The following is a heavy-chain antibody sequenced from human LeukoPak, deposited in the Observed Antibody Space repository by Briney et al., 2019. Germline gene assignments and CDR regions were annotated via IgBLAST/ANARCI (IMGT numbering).Heavy chain of an antibody. V-gene: IGHV4-59*01. CDR1: GGSISSYY. J-gene: IGHJ3*02. D-gene: IGHD3-16*02. Sequence: SETLSLTCTVSGGSISSYYWSWIRQPPGKGLEWIGYIYYSGSTNYNPSLKSRVTISVDTSKKQFSLKLSSVTAADTAVYYCARAPFYDYVWGSYRSDAFDIWGQGTMVTVSS. CDR2: IYYSGST. CDR3: ARAPFYDYVWGSYRSDAFDI.